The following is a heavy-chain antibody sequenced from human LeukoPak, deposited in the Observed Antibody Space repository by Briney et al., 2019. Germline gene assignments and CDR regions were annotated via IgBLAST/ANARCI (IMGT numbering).Heavy chain of an antibody. CDR3: ARSRTAMVTGYFDY. J-gene: IGHJ4*02. D-gene: IGHD5-18*01. CDR1: GGSISRYY. V-gene: IGHV4-59*01. CDR2: MYYSGSP. Sequence: PSETLSLTCTVSGGSISRYYWSWIRQPPGKGLEWIGYMYYSGSPNYNPSLKSRVTMSADTSKNQFSLNLSSVTAADTALYYCARSRTAMVTGYFDYWGQGTLVTVSS.